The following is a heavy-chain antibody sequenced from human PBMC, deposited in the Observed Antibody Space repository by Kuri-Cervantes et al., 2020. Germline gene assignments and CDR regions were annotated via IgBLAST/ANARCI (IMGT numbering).Heavy chain of an antibody. CDR3: AKEHLAQNTPPYYDILTGYGDDAFDI. J-gene: IGHJ3*02. CDR1: EFTFSTYG. D-gene: IGHD3-9*01. V-gene: IGHV3-23*01. Sequence: GESLKISCAVSEFTFSTYGMHWVRQVPGKGLEWVSAVSGSGGSTYYADSVKGRFTISRDNSKNTLYLQMNSLRAEDTAVYYCAKEHLAQNTPPYYDILTGYGDDAFDIWGQGTMVTVSS. CDR2: VSGSGGST.